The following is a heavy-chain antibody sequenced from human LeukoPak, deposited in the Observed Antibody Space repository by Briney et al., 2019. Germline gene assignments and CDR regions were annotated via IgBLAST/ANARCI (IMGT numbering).Heavy chain of an antibody. J-gene: IGHJ4*02. Sequence: GGSLRLSCAASGFTFDDYAMHWVRQAPGKGLEWVSGISWNSGSIGYADSVKGRFTISRDNAKNSLYLQMNSLGAEDTALYYCAKEDLLESFDYWGQGTLVTVSP. CDR1: GFTFDDYA. CDR3: AKEDLLESFDY. CDR2: ISWNSGSI. V-gene: IGHV3-9*01.